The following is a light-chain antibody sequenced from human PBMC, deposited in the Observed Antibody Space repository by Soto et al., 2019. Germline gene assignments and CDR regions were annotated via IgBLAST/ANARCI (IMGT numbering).Light chain of an antibody. CDR2: FGS. V-gene: IGKV2-28*01. J-gene: IGKJ3*01. CDR1: QSLLHVNGYNY. CDR3: MQYLDTQFT. Sequence: DVVMSQSPLSLPVTPGESASISCRSSQSLLHVNGYNYLDWYVQKPGQSPQLLIYFGSIRASGVSDMLSGHGPGTDFTLKISRVEAEDVGVYYWMQYLDTQFTFGPGTTVDI.